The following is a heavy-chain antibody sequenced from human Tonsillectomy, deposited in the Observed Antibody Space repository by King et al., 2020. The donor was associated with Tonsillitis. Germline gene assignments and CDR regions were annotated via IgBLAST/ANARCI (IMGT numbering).Heavy chain of an antibody. CDR3: ARMIPLAGTSWDYFDY. Sequence: HEQLVQSGAEVKKPGASVKVSCKSSGDTFTGYYMHWVRQAPGQGLEWMGWINLSSGGRNYAQKFQGRVTMTRDTSITTAYMDLSSLTSDDTAVYYCARMIPLAGTSWDYFDYWGQGALVTVPS. J-gene: IGHJ4*02. CDR1: GDTFTGYY. CDR2: INLSSGGR. V-gene: IGHV1-2*02. D-gene: IGHD6-19*01.